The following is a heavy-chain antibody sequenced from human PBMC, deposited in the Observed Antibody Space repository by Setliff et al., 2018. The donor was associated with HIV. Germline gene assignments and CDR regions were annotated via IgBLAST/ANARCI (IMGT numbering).Heavy chain of an antibody. D-gene: IGHD6-19*01. CDR3: AKDIAVTGRFGDFQN. Sequence: GSLRLSCAASGFTFDDYGMSWVRQAPGKGLEWVSGINWNGGNTGYADSVKGRFTISRDDSENTMYLHMNSLRSEDTAIYYCAKDIAVTGRFGDFQNWGQGTLVTVSS. J-gene: IGHJ1*01. CDR1: GFTFDDYG. V-gene: IGHV3-20*04. CDR2: INWNGGNT.